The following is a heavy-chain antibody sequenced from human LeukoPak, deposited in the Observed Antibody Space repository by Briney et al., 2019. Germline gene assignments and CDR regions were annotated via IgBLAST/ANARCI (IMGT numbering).Heavy chain of an antibody. CDR2: ITSSGTYI. Sequence: PGGSLRLSCAASGFTFISYNMNWVRQAPGKGLEWVSSITSSGTYIYYADSVKGRFTISRDNAKNSLYLQMNSLRPEDTAVYYCARDPYSGSYGDYYYYMDVWGKGTTVTISS. J-gene: IGHJ6*03. D-gene: IGHD1-26*01. V-gene: IGHV3-21*01. CDR1: GFTFISYN. CDR3: ARDPYSGSYGDYYYYMDV.